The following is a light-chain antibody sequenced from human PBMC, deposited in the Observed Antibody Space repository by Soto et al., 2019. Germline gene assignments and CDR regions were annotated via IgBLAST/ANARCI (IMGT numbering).Light chain of an antibody. V-gene: IGKV3-15*01. CDR2: YAS. J-gene: IGKJ3*01. CDR3: QHYSNWPPT. CDR1: DNVHRN. Sequence: EMVMTQSPATLSVSPGERVTLSCRASDNVHRNLAWYQQKPGQGPSLLIYYASIRATGVPDGFTGSGSGTEFTLTISSLQSEDFGVYHCQHYSNWPPTFGPGTKVEIK.